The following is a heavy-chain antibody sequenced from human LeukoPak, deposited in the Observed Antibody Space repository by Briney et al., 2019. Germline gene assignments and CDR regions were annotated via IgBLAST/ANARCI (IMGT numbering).Heavy chain of an antibody. D-gene: IGHD3-10*01. CDR2: ISASGATR. CDR3: ARVFGGTMVPGTVDY. CDR1: GFSFSSFE. J-gene: IGHJ4*02. Sequence: GGSLRLSCAASGFSFSSFEMTWVRQAPGKGLEWVSYISASGATRHYADSVKGRFTFSRNNANNSLYLEMSSLGAEDTAVYYCARVFGGTMVPGTVDYWGQGALVIVSS. V-gene: IGHV3-48*03.